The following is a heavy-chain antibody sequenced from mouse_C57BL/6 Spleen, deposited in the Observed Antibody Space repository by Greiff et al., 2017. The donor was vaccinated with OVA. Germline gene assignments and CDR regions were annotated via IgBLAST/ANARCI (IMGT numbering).Heavy chain of an antibody. CDR1: GFTFSSYG. CDR3: ARDYGSSPYYFDY. Sequence: VQLKESGGDLVKPGGSLKLSCAASGFTFSSYGMSWVRQTPDKRLEWVATISSGGSYTYYPDSVKGRFTISRDNAKNTLYLQMSSLKSEDTAMDYCARDYGSSPYYFDYWGQGTTLTVSS. V-gene: IGHV5-6*01. D-gene: IGHD1-1*01. CDR2: ISSGGSYT. J-gene: IGHJ2*01.